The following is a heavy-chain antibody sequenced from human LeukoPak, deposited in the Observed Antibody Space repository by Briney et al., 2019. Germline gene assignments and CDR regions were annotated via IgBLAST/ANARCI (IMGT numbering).Heavy chain of an antibody. CDR2: IVVGSGNT. Sequence: SVKVSCKASGFTFTSSAVQWVRQARGQRLEWIGWIVVGSGNTNYAQKFQERVTITRDMSTSTAYMELSSLRSEDTAVYYCAARGGPNNWNDGEDAFDIWGQGTMVTVSS. D-gene: IGHD1-20*01. CDR1: GFTFTSSA. J-gene: IGHJ3*02. V-gene: IGHV1-58*01. CDR3: AARGGPNNWNDGEDAFDI.